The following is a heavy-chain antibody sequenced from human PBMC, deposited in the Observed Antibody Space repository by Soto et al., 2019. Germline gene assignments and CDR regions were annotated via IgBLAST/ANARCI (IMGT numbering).Heavy chain of an antibody. V-gene: IGHV1-8*02. CDR1: GGTFSSYA. CDR2: MNPNSGNT. D-gene: IGHD2-15*01. Sequence: ASVKVSCKASGGTFSSYAINWVRQATGQGLEWMGWMNPNSGNTGYAQKFQGRVTMTTNTSINTAYMELSSLRSEDTAVYYCAATVVAASLGAFDIWGQGTMVTVSS. CDR3: AATVVAASLGAFDI. J-gene: IGHJ3*02.